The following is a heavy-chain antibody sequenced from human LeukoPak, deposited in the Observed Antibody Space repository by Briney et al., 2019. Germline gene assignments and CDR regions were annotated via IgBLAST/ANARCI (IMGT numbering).Heavy chain of an antibody. CDR2: ISYDGSNK. J-gene: IGHJ6*02. D-gene: IGHD6-13*01. Sequence: PGGSLRLSCAASGFFSGYAMHWVRQAPGKGLEWVAVISYDGSNKYYADSVKGRFTISRDNSKNTLYLQMNSLRAEDTAVYYCARDSGGIATMDGMDVWGQGTTVTVSS. V-gene: IGHV3-30-3*01. CDR3: ARDSGGIATMDGMDV. CDR1: GFFSGYA.